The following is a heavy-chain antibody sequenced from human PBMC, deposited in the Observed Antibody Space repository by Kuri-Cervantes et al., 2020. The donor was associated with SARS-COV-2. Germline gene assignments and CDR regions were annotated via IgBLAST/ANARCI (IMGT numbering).Heavy chain of an antibody. V-gene: IGHV3-30-3*01. Sequence: GGSLRLSCAASGFTFSSYAMHWVRQAPGKGLEWVAVISYDGSNKYYADSVKGRFTISRDNSKNTLYLQMNSLRAEDTAVYYCASELVGYFDYWGQGTLVTVSS. CDR1: GFTFSSYA. CDR3: ASELVGYFDY. CDR2: ISYDGSNK. J-gene: IGHJ4*02.